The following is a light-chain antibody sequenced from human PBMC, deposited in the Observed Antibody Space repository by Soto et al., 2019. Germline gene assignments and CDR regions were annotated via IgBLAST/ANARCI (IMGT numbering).Light chain of an antibody. CDR1: QGVGTS. J-gene: IGKJ3*01. Sequence: DIQLTQSPSFLSASVGDRVTITCRASQGVGTSVAWYQQKSGEAPKLLIYAASTLQSGVPSKFSGSGSGTEFTLTITSLQPEDFATYYCQHVYDFPQPFGPGTKIEVK. CDR3: QHVYDFPQP. CDR2: AAS. V-gene: IGKV1-9*01.